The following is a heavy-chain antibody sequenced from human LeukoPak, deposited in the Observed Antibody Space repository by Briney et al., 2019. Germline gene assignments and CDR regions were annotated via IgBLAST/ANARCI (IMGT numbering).Heavy chain of an antibody. CDR2: IHPSDSDT. CDR3: ARLYVSSGYYYFDY. J-gene: IGHJ4*02. D-gene: IGHD3-22*01. V-gene: IGHV5-51*01. Sequence: GESLKISCKGSGDSFTSYWIGWVRQMPGKGLEWMGIIHPSDSDTRNNPSFQGQVTVSADKSISTAYLHWSSLKASDTAMYYCARLYVSSGYYYFDYWGQGTLVTVSS. CDR1: GDSFTSYW.